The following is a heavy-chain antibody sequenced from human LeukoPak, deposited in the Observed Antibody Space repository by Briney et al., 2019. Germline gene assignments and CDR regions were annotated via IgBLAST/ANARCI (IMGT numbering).Heavy chain of an antibody. CDR3: ARTSSDYYLFDY. V-gene: IGHV1-18*01. D-gene: IGHD3-22*01. J-gene: IGHJ4*02. CDR1: GYTFTSYG. CDR2: ISAYTGIT. Sequence: ASVKVSCKASGYTFTSYGISWVRQAPGQGLEWMGWISAYTGITNYAPNLQGRVTMTTDTSTRTAYMEMRSLRSDDTAVYYCARTSSDYYLFDYWGQGTLVTVSS.